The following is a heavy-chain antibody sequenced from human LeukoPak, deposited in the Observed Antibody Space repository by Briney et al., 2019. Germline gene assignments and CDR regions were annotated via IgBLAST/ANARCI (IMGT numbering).Heavy chain of an antibody. CDR2: ISGSGGST. CDR1: GFTFSSYA. D-gene: IGHD2-21*02. V-gene: IGHV3-23*01. CDR3: AKAYCGGDCTSPPSDY. Sequence: PGGSLRLSCAASGFTFSSYAMSWVRQAPGKGLEWVSAISGSGGSTYYADSVKGRFTISRDNSKNTLYLQMNSLRAEDTAVYYCAKAYCGGDCTSPPSDYWGQGTLVTVSS. J-gene: IGHJ4*02.